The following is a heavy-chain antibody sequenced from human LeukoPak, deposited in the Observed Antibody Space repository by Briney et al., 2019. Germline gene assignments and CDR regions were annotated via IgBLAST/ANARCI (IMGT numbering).Heavy chain of an antibody. D-gene: IGHD3-9*01. CDR2: INQDGSEK. Sequence: GGSLRLSCAASEFTFSIYWMSWVRQAPGKGLEWVANINQDGSEKYYVDSVKGRFTISRDNAKNSLYLQMNSLRAEDTAVYYCARVDWYKFDYWGQGTLVTASS. V-gene: IGHV3-7*02. CDR1: EFTFSIYW. J-gene: IGHJ4*02. CDR3: ARVDWYKFDY.